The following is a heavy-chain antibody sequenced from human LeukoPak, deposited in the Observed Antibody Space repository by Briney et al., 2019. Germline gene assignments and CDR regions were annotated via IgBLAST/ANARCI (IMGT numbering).Heavy chain of an antibody. CDR1: GFTFADYA. CDR3: AKAAYAYYYMDV. CDR2: ICWNSGGI. J-gene: IGHJ6*03. Sequence: PGRSLRLSCAASGFTFADYAMHWVRHAPGKGLEWVSGICWNSGGIGYADSVKGRFTISRDNAKNSLYLQMNSLRAEDMALYYCAKAAYAYYYMDVWGKGTTVTVSS. V-gene: IGHV3-9*03. D-gene: IGHD4-17*01.